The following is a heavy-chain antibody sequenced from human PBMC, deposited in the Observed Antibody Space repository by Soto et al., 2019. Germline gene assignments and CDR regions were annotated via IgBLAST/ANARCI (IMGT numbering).Heavy chain of an antibody. CDR3: AKDLGSRWQQLVGYYYGMDV. Sequence: GGSLRLSCAASGFTFSSYGMHWVRQAPGKGLEWVAVISYDGSNKYYADSVKGRFTISRDNSKNTLYLQMNSLRAEDTAVYYCAKDLGSRWQQLVGYYYGMDVWGQGTTVTVSS. V-gene: IGHV3-30*18. CDR2: ISYDGSNK. J-gene: IGHJ6*02. CDR1: GFTFSSYG. D-gene: IGHD6-13*01.